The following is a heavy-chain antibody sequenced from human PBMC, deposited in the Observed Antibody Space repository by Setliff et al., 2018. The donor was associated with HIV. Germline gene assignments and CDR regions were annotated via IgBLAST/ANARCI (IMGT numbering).Heavy chain of an antibody. V-gene: IGHV3-23*01. CDR3: VKSASWDLRGWLH. CDR2: VSGRADST. D-gene: IGHD6-19*01. Sequence: PGGSLRLSCVTSGFSFSKYAMSWVRQAPGKGLEWVSSVSGRADSTYYAASVRGRFTTARDYSKNMVYLQMSSLRAEDSAVYYCVKSASWDLRGWLHWGQGTPVTVSS. CDR1: GFSFSKYA. J-gene: IGHJ4*02.